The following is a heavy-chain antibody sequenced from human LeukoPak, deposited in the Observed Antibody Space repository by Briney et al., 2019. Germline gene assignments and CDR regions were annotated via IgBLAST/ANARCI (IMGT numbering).Heavy chain of an antibody. V-gene: IGHV3-21*01. CDR3: ARGKYYGDKVWYFDN. CDR2: IGRSSDYK. CDR1: GFTLNGYS. D-gene: IGHD4-17*01. Sequence: GGSLRLSCAASGFTLNGYSMNWVRQAPGKGLEWVSFIGRSSDYKYYADSVKGRFTISRDNARNSVYLQLNSLRADDTAVYYCARGKYYGDKVWYFDNWGQGTLVTVSS. J-gene: IGHJ4*02.